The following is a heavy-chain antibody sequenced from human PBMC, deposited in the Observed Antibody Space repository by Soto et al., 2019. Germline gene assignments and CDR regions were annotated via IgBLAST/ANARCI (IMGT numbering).Heavy chain of an antibody. Sequence: ASVKVSCKVSGYTLTELSMHWVRQAPGKGLEWMGGFDPEDGETIYAQKFQGRVTMTEDTSTDTAYMELSSLRSEDTAVYYCATVEDVSGSGSYYTISPFDYWGQGTLVTVSS. V-gene: IGHV1-24*01. J-gene: IGHJ4*02. CDR3: ATVEDVSGSGSYYTISPFDY. CDR1: GYTLTELS. D-gene: IGHD3-10*01. CDR2: FDPEDGET.